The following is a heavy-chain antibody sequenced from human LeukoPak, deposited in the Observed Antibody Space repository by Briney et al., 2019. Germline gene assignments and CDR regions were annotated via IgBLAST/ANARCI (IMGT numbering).Heavy chain of an antibody. CDR1: GYTFTGYY. J-gene: IGHJ4*02. CDR2: INPNSGGT. CDR3: ARFSGYNWNDDYFGY. V-gene: IGHV1-2*04. D-gene: IGHD1-1*01. Sequence: ASVKVSCKASGYTFTGYYMHWVRQAPGQGLEWMGWINPNSGGTNYAQKFQGWVTMTRDTSISTAYMELSRLRSDDTAVYYCARFSGYNWNDDYFGYWGQGTLVTVSS.